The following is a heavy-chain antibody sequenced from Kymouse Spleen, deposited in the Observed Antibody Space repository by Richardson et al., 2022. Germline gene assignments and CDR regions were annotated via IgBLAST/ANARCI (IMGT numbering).Heavy chain of an antibody. D-gene: IGHD5-18,IGHD5-18*01. CDR1: GGSFSGYY. V-gene: IGHV4-34*01. J-gene: IGHJ5*02. CDR3: ARGTWIQLWP. Sequence: QVQLQQWGAGLLKPSETLSLTCAVYGGSFSGYYWSWIRQPPGKGLEWIGEINHSGSTNYNPSLKSRVTISVDTSKNQFSLKLSSVTAADTAVYYCARGTWIQLWPWGQGTLVTVSS. CDR2: INHSGST.